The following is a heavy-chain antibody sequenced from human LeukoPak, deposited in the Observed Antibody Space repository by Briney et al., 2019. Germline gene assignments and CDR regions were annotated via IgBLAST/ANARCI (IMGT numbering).Heavy chain of an antibody. CDR3: ARDLPPYYDYVWGSYRSDYYYGMDV. CDR2: INPNSGGT. V-gene: IGHV1-2*02. D-gene: IGHD3-16*02. Sequence: GASVNVSCKASGYTFTGYYMHWVRQAPAQGLEWMGWINPNSGGTNYAQKFQGRVTMTRDTSISTAYMELSRLRSDDTAVYYCARDLPPYYDYVWGSYRSDYYYGMDVWGQGTTVTVSS. CDR1: GYTFTGYY. J-gene: IGHJ6*02.